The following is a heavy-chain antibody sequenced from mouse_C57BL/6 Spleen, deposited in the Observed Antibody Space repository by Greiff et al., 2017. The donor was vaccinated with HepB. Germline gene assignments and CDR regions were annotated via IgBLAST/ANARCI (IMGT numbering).Heavy chain of an antibody. V-gene: IGHV1-55*01. CDR3: AREGTGVDG. D-gene: IGHD4-1*01. J-gene: IGHJ2*01. CDR2: IYPGSGST. CDR1: GYTFTSSW. Sequence: QVQLQQPGAELVKPGASVKMSCKASGYTFTSSWITWVKQRPGQGLEWIGDIYPGSGSTNYNEKFKSKATLTVDTSSSKAYMRLSSLTAADSAVYYCAREGTGVDGWGQGTTLTVSS.